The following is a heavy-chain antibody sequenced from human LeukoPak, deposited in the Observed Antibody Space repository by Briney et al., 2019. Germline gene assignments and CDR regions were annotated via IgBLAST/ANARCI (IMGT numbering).Heavy chain of an antibody. J-gene: IGHJ4*02. CDR1: GYSISSGYY. Sequence: SETLSLTCTVSGYSISSGYYWGWIRQPPGKGLEWIGSIYHSGSTYYSPSLKSRVTISVDTSKNQFSLKLSSVTAADTAVYYCARGYTSMVLMVYANVYYFDYWGQGTLVTVSS. V-gene: IGHV4-38-2*02. CDR3: ARGYTSMVLMVYANVYYFDY. D-gene: IGHD2-8*01. CDR2: IYHSGST.